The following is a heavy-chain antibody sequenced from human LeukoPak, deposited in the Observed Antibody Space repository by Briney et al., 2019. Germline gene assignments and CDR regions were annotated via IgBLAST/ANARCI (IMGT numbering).Heavy chain of an antibody. CDR3: AKQEGGSCYSGFDY. V-gene: IGHV3-66*04. CDR2: IYSGGST. Sequence: GGSLRLSCAASGFTVSSSYMTWVRQAPGKGLEWVSLIYSGGSTYYADSVKGRFTISRDNSKNTLYLQMNSLRAEDTAVYYCAKQEGGSCYSGFDYWGQGTLVTVSS. D-gene: IGHD2-15*01. CDR1: GFTVSSSY. J-gene: IGHJ4*02.